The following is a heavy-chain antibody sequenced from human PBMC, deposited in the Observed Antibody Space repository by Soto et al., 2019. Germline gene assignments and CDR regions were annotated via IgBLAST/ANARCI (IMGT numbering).Heavy chain of an antibody. J-gene: IGHJ6*02. CDR3: ARDAALGYCSGGSCYSESWYYYGMDV. CDR1: GGSISSGGYY. CDR2: IYYSGST. Sequence: TSETLSLTCTVSGGSISSGGYYWSWIRQHPGKGLEWIGYIYYSGSTYYNPSLKSRVTISVDTSKNQFSLKLSSVTAADTAVYYCARDAALGYCSGGSCYSESWYYYGMDVWGQGTTVTVSS. D-gene: IGHD2-15*01. V-gene: IGHV4-31*03.